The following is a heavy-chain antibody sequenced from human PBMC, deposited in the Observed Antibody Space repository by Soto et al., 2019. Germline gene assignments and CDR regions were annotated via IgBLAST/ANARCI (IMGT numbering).Heavy chain of an antibody. Sequence: EVQLVESGGGLVKPGGSLRLSCAASGFTFSNAWMSWVRQAPGKGLEWVGRIKSKTDGGTTDYAAPVKGRFTISRDDSKNTLYLQMNSLKTEDTAVYYCTTDQRNYDYIWGSYRYWFDYWGQGTLVTVSS. CDR1: GFTFSNAW. CDR2: IKSKTDGGTT. D-gene: IGHD3-16*02. J-gene: IGHJ4*02. CDR3: TTDQRNYDYIWGSYRYWFDY. V-gene: IGHV3-15*01.